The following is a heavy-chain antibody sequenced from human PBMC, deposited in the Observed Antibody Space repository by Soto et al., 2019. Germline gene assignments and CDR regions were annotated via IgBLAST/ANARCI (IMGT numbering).Heavy chain of an antibody. CDR1: GGSISSYY. D-gene: IGHD1-26*01. CDR2: IYYSGST. CDR3: ARVYSGSYSDS. J-gene: IGHJ4*02. Sequence: SETLSLTCTVSGGSISSYYWSWIRQPPGKGLEWIGYIYYSGSTNYNPSLKSRVTISVDTSKNHFSLKLSSVTAADTAVYYCARVYSGSYSDSWGQGTLVTVSS. V-gene: IGHV4-59*12.